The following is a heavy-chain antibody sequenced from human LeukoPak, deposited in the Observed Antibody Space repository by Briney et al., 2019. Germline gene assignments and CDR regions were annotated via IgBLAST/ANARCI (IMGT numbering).Heavy chain of an antibody. CDR2: ISGSGGST. CDR1: GFTFSSYT. J-gene: IGHJ4*02. Sequence: GGSLRLSCAASGFTFSSYTMSWVRQAPGKELEWVSAISGSGGSTYYADSVKGRFTISRDNSKNTLYLQMNSLRAEDTAVYYCAKDFITIFGVVIEDFDYWGQGTLVTVSS. D-gene: IGHD3-3*01. V-gene: IGHV3-23*01. CDR3: AKDFITIFGVVIEDFDY.